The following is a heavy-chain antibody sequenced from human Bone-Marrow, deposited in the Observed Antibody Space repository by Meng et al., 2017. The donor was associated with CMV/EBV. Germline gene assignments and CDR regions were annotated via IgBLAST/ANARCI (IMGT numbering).Heavy chain of an antibody. CDR3: AHGDYVDY. CDR2: IYYGGST. J-gene: IGHJ4*02. CDR1: GGSISGGSYY. V-gene: IGHV4-39*01. Sequence: GSLRLSCTVSGGSISGGSYYWGWIRQPPGKGLEWIGTIYYGGSTYYNPSLESRVTISVDTSKNQFSLKLSSVTAADTAVYYCAHGDYVDYWGQGTLVTVSS. D-gene: IGHD4-17*01.